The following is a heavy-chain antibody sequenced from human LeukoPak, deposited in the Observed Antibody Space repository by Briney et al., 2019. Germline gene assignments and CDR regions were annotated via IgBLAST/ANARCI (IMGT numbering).Heavy chain of an antibody. V-gene: IGHV3-7*04. D-gene: IGHD3-10*01. CDR1: GGSITSYY. J-gene: IGHJ4*02. CDR3: AGGYGWTTNY. CDR2: IKEDGSEK. Sequence: PSETLSLTCSVSGGSITSYYWSWIRQPPGKGLEWVANIKEDGSEKNYVDSLKGRFTISRDNAKNSLYLQMNSLRAEDTAVYYCAGGYGWTTNYWGQGTLVTVSS.